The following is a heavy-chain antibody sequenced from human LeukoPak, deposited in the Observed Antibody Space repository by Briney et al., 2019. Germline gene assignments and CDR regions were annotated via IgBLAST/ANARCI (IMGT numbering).Heavy chain of an antibody. Sequence: SVKVSCKATGGTFSSYAISWVRQAPGQGLEWMGGIIPIFGTANYAQKFQGRVTITADESTSTAYMELSSLRSEDTAVYYCARSPRGYSGYEARLNWFDPWGQGTLVTVSS. J-gene: IGHJ5*02. CDR2: IIPIFGTA. CDR1: GGTFSSYA. D-gene: IGHD5-12*01. V-gene: IGHV1-69*01. CDR3: ARSPRGYSGYEARLNWFDP.